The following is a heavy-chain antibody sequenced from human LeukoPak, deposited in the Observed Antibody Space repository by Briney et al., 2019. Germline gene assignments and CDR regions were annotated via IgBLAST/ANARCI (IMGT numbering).Heavy chain of an antibody. Sequence: GALRLSCEASGFAFSFFAMSWLRQAPGRGLEWVGFIRSQAYSGTTEYATSVKDRFTISRDDSKSIAYLQMNSLKTEDTAVYYCTRDIVSISQPYYFDYWGQGTLVTVSS. V-gene: IGHV3-49*03. CDR2: IRSQAYSGTT. CDR1: GFAFSFFA. J-gene: IGHJ4*02. CDR3: TRDIVSISQPYYFDY. D-gene: IGHD2-2*01.